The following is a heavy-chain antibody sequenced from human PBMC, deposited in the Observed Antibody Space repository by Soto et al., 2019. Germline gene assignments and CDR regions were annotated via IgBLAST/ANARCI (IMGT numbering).Heavy chain of an antibody. D-gene: IGHD3-22*01. CDR1: GYTFTSYD. V-gene: IGHV1-8*01. J-gene: IGHJ4*02. CDR2: MNPNSGNT. CDR3: ARAHYYDSSGYYPNFDY. Sequence: QVQLVQSGAEVKKPGASVKVSCKASGYTFTSYDINWVRQATGQGLEWMGWMNPNSGNTGYAQKFQGRVTMTRNTSISTAYMELSCLRSEDTAVYYCARAHYYDSSGYYPNFDYWGQGTLVTVSS.